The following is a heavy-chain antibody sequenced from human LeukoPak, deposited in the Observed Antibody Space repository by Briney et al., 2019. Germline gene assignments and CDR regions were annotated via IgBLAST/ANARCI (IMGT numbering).Heavy chain of an antibody. Sequence: PSETLSLTCSVSGGSIISNNYYWGWIRQPPGKWLEWIGSIYYSGSTYYNPSLKSRVTISVDTSKNQFSLKLSSVTAADTAVYYCARHPRRLVVVAATPWSWGQGTLVTVSS. J-gene: IGHJ5*02. D-gene: IGHD2-15*01. V-gene: IGHV4-39*01. CDR3: ARHPRRLVVVAATPWS. CDR1: GGSIISNNYY. CDR2: IYYSGST.